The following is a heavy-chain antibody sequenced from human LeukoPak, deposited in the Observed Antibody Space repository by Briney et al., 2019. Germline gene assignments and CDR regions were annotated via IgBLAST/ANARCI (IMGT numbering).Heavy chain of an antibody. CDR3: ARGGSYYQNWFDP. J-gene: IGHJ5*02. CDR2: IYSGGST. D-gene: IGHD3-10*01. V-gene: IGHV3-53*04. Sequence: GGSLRLSCAASGFTFSSNYMSWVRQAPGKGLEWVSVIYSGGSTYYADSVKGRFTISRHNSKNTLYLQMNSLRAEDTAVYYCARGGSYYQNWFDPWGQGTLVTVSS. CDR1: GFTFSSNY.